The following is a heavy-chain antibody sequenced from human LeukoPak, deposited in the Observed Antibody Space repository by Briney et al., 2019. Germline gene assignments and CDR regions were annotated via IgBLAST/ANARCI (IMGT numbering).Heavy chain of an antibody. D-gene: IGHD3-10*01. CDR1: GFTFSTYA. V-gene: IGHV3-23*01. Sequence: PGGSLRLSCAASGFTFSTYAMTWVRQAPGKGLEWVAAVTSDGRWTNYADSVKGRFTVSRDNSKDTLFMRMSSLRAEDTAVYYCAKGTSWFGEDWGLGTLVTVSS. CDR2: VTSDGRWT. CDR3: AKGTSWFGED. J-gene: IGHJ4*02.